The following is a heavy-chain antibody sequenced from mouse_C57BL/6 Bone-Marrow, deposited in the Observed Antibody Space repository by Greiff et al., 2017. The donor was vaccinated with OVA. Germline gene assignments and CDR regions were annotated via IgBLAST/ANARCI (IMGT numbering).Heavy chain of an antibody. CDR2: INPNNGGT. Sequence: VQLQQSGPELVKPGASVKIPCKASGYTFTDYNMDWVKQSHGKSLEWIGDINPNNGGTIYNQKFKGKATLTVDKSSSTAYMQLSSLTSEDSAVYYCARSTMIPRRYFDYWGQGTTLTVSS. J-gene: IGHJ2*01. V-gene: IGHV1-18*01. CDR3: ARSTMIPRRYFDY. CDR1: GYTFTDYN. D-gene: IGHD2-4*01.